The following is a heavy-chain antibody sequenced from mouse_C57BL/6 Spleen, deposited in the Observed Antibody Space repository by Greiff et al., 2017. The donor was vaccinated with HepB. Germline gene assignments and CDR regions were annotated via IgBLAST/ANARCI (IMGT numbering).Heavy chain of an antibody. CDR3: ARKTVAREYAMDY. CDR1: GYTFTDYY. J-gene: IGHJ4*01. V-gene: IGHV1-19*01. CDR2: INPYNGGT. D-gene: IGHD1-1*01. Sequence: EVQLQQSGPVLVKPGASVKMSCKASGYTFTDYYMNWVKQSHGKSLEWIGVINPYNGGTSYNQKFKGKATLTVDKSSSTAYMELNSLTSEDSAVYYCARKTVAREYAMDYWGQGTSVTVSS.